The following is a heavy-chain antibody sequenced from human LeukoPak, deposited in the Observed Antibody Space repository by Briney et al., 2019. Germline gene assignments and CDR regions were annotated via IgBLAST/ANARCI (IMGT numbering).Heavy chain of an antibody. D-gene: IGHD4-17*01. Sequence: PGGSLRLSCTASGFRLEDYAMSWVRQVPGKGLEWISGINWNGDTIGYADSVKGRFTVSRDNAKNSLLLQMTSLRAEDTALYYCAKTRSDYADVEVRYFDPWGQGTLVTVSS. J-gene: IGHJ5*02. V-gene: IGHV3-20*04. CDR2: INWNGDTI. CDR3: AKTRSDYADVEVRYFDP. CDR1: GFRLEDYA.